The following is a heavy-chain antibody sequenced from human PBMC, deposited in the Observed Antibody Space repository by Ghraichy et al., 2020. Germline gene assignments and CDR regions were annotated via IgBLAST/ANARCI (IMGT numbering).Heavy chain of an antibody. Sequence: GGSLRLSCEASGFTLSGFAIHWVRQAPGKGLEWAAVISYDGTNTIYADSVKGRFTITRDISKNTLYLQMNGLRVDDTAVYYCTRGRFGGYGSGGYYHGMDVWGQGTTATVSS. CDR3: TRGRFGGYGSGGYYHGMDV. J-gene: IGHJ6*02. CDR2: ISYDGTNT. CDR1: GFTLSGFA. D-gene: IGHD5-12*01. V-gene: IGHV3-30-3*01.